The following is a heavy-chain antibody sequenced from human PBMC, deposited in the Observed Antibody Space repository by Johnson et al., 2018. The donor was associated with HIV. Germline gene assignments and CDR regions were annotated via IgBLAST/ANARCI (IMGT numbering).Heavy chain of an antibody. V-gene: IGHV3-33*06. Sequence: VQLVESGGGVVQPGRSLRLSCAASGFTFSSYGMHWVRQAPGKGLEWVAVIWYDGSNKYYADSVKGRFTISRDNSKNTLYLQMNSLRAEDTAVYYCAKDTRSSSGLGAFDIWGQGTMVTVSS. CDR2: IWYDGSNK. D-gene: IGHD6-6*01. CDR1: GFTFSSYG. CDR3: AKDTRSSSGLGAFDI. J-gene: IGHJ3*02.